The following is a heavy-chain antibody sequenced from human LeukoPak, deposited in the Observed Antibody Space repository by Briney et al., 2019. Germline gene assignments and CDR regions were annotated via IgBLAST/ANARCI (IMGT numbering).Heavy chain of an antibody. Sequence: AGRSLRLSCAASGFTFDDYAMHWVRQAPGKGLEWVSGISWNSGSIGYADSVKGRFTISRDNAKNSLYLQMNSLRAEDMALYYCAKSVRWELLSAFDIWGQGTIVTVSS. CDR2: ISWNSGSI. V-gene: IGHV3-9*03. CDR3: AKSVRWELLSAFDI. D-gene: IGHD1-26*01. CDR1: GFTFDDYA. J-gene: IGHJ3*02.